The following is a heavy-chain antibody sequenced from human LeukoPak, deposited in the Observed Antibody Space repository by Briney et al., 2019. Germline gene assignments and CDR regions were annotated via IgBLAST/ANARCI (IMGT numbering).Heavy chain of an antibody. Sequence: ASVEVSCKVSGYTLTELSMHWVRQAPGKGLEWMGGFDPEDGETIYARKFQGRVTMTEDTSTDTAYMELSSLRSEDTAVYYCATGEDRFGVVISFDYWGQGTLVTVSS. CDR2: FDPEDGET. D-gene: IGHD3-3*01. V-gene: IGHV1-24*01. J-gene: IGHJ4*02. CDR3: ATGEDRFGVVISFDY. CDR1: GYTLTELS.